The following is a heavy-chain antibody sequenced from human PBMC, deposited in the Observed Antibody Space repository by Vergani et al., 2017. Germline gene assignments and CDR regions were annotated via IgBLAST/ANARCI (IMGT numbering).Heavy chain of an antibody. Sequence: QVQLQESGPGLLKPSQTLSLTCTVSGASVSRGTYYWTWIRQPAGKKLEWIVRMYTSGHTIYNPSLESRVTMSVDTSKNQFSLQLSSVTAADTAVYYCARASHCINCYSEVPNGPGYYSMDVWGKGTTVTVSS. CDR3: ARASHCINCYSEVPNGPGYYSMDV. CDR1: GASVSRGTYY. D-gene: IGHD2-21*01. V-gene: IGHV4-61*02. CDR2: MYTSGHT. J-gene: IGHJ6*03.